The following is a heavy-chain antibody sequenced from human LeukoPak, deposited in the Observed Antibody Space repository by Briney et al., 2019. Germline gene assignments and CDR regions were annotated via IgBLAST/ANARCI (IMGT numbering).Heavy chain of an antibody. CDR1: GFTFSSYA. Sequence: GRSLRLSCAASGFTFSSYAMHWVRQAPGKGLEWVAVISYDGSNKYYADSVKGRFTISRDNSKNTPYLQMNSLRAEDTAVYYCARASQYYDILTGYSRVLDYWGQGTLVTVSS. V-gene: IGHV3-30*04. CDR3: ARASQYYDILTGYSRVLDY. CDR2: ISYDGSNK. J-gene: IGHJ4*02. D-gene: IGHD3-9*01.